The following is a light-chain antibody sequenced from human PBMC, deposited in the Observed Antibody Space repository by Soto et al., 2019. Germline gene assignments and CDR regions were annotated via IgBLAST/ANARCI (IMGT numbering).Light chain of an antibody. J-gene: IGLJ1*01. Sequence: QSVLTQPPSASGAPGQRVTISCSGSSSNIGSNTVNWYHQLPGTAPKLLINSNNQRPSGVPDRFSGSKSGTSASLAISGLQSEDEADYYCAAWDDSLNGYVFGTGTKVTVL. CDR1: SSNIGSNT. CDR3: AAWDDSLNGYV. CDR2: SNN. V-gene: IGLV1-44*01.